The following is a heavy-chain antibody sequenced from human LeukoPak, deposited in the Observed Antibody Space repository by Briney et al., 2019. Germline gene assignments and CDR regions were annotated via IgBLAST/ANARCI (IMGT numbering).Heavy chain of an antibody. CDR1: GYTPTELS. CDR3: ATGGVGVGVITDAFDI. V-gene: IGHV1-24*01. CDR2: FDPEDGET. D-gene: IGHD3-22*01. Sequence: ASVKASCKVSGYTPTELSMHWVRRTPGKGLEWMGGFDPEDGETIYAQKCQGRVIMTEDTSTDTAYRDLSSVRSEDTAVYYCATGGVGVGVITDAFDIWGQGTMVTVSS. J-gene: IGHJ3*02.